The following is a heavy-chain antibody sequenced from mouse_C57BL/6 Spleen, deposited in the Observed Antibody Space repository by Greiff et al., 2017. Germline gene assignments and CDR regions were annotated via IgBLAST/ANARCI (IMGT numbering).Heavy chain of an antibody. Sequence: VHVKQTGAELVKPGASVKLSCTASGFNIKDYYMHWVKQRTEQGLEWIGRIDPEDGETKYAPKFQGKATITADTSSNTAYLQLSSLTSEDTAVYYCALYYCGSSYVGYWGQGTTLTVSS. J-gene: IGHJ2*01. CDR3: ALYYCGSSYVGY. D-gene: IGHD1-1*01. CDR1: GFNIKDYY. V-gene: IGHV14-2*01. CDR2: IDPEDGET.